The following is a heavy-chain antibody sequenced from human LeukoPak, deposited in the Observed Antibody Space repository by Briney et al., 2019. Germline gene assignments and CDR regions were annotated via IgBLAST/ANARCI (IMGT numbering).Heavy chain of an antibody. J-gene: IGHJ6*04. CDR1: GYTFTSYA. CDR3: ARETSMVRGRSYGMDV. V-gene: IGHV1-3*01. Sequence: ASVKVSCKASGYTFTSYAMHWVRQAPGQRLEWMGWINAGNGNTKYSQKFQGRVTITRDTSASTAYMELSSLRSEDTAVYYCARETSMVRGRSYGMDVWGIGTTVTVSS. D-gene: IGHD3-10*01. CDR2: INAGNGNT.